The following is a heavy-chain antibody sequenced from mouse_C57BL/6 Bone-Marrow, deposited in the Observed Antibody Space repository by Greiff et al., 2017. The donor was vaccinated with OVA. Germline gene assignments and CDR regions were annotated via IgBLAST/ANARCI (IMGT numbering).Heavy chain of an antibody. V-gene: IGHV1-15*01. D-gene: IGHD4-1*01. CDR1: GYTFTDYE. CDR3: TRDHWDVY. Sequence: VQLQQSGAELVRPGASVTLSCKASGYTFTDYEMHWVKQTPVHGLEWIGAIDPETGGTAYNQKFKGKAILTADKSSSTAYMALRSLTSEDSAVYYCTRDHWDVYWGQGTTLTVSS. CDR2: IDPETGGT. J-gene: IGHJ2*01.